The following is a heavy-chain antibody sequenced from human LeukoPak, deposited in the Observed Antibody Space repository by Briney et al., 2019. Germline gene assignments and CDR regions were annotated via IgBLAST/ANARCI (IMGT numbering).Heavy chain of an antibody. CDR1: GGSSSGYY. CDR2: INHSGST. D-gene: IGHD3-16*01. Sequence: SETLSLTCAVYGGSSSGYYWSWIRQPPGKGLEWIGEINHSGSTNYNPSLKSRVTISVDTSKNQFSLKLSSVTAADTAVYYCARVPGLWNDYWGQGTLVTVSS. CDR3: ARVPGLWNDY. V-gene: IGHV4-34*01. J-gene: IGHJ4*02.